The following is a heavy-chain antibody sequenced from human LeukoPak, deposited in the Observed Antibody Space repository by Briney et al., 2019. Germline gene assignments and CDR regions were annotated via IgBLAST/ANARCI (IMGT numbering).Heavy chain of an antibody. D-gene: IGHD1-26*01. CDR3: ARDGIVGKKGAFDI. CDR2: VWYDGSSK. J-gene: IGHJ3*02. V-gene: IGHV3-33*01. Sequence: GTSLRLSCAASGFTFSTYGMHWVRQAPGKGLEWVALVWYDGSSKCYVDSVKGRFTITRDNSKSTLYLQMNNLRAEDTAVYYCARDGIVGKKGAFDIWGQGTMVTVSS. CDR1: GFTFSTYG.